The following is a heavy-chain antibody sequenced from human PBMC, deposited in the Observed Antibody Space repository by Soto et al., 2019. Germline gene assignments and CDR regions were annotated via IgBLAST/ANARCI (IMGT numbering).Heavy chain of an antibody. D-gene: IGHD6-6*01. CDR2: IWYDGSNK. CDR3: ARDLRTHEYSSSGGMDV. V-gene: IGHV3-33*01. CDR1: GFTFSSYG. J-gene: IGHJ6*02. Sequence: HPGGSLRLSCAASGFTFSSYGMHWVRQAPGKAMEWVAVIWYDGSNKYYADSVKGRFTISRDNSKNTLYLQMNSLRAEDTAVYYCARDLRTHEYSSSGGMDVWGQGTTVTVSS.